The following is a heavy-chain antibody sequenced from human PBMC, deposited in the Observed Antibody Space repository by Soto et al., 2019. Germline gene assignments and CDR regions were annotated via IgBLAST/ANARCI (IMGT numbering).Heavy chain of an antibody. D-gene: IGHD2-21*02. CDR1: GFPFSSYA. CDR3: ARDLGTNIVVVTATPYDAFDI. CDR2: ISYDGSNK. Sequence: GGSLRLSCAASGFPFSSYAMHWVRPAPGKGLEWVAVISYDGSNKYYADSVKGRFTISRDNSKNTLYLQMNSLRAEDTAVYYCARDLGTNIVVVTATPYDAFDIWGQGTMVTVSS. J-gene: IGHJ3*02. V-gene: IGHV3-30-3*01.